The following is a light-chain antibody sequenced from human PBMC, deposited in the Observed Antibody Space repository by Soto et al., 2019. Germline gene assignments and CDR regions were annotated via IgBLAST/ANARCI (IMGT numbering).Light chain of an antibody. Sequence: DIQLTQSPSTLSASVGDRATITCRASQSISSWLAWYQQKPGKAPKLLVYKASSLESGVPSRFSVSGSGTEFTLAISTLQPDDFANYYCQQYEAYPLTFGGGTKVEIK. CDR2: KAS. CDR3: QQYEAYPLT. J-gene: IGKJ4*01. CDR1: QSISSW. V-gene: IGKV1-5*03.